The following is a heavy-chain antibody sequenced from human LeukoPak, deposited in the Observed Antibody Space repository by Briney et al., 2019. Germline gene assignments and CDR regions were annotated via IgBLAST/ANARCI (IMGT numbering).Heavy chain of an antibody. D-gene: IGHD2-2*01. Sequence: GGSLRLSCAASGFTFSSYSMNWVRQAPGKGLEWVSSISSSSSYIYYADSVKGRFTISRDNAKNSLYLQMNSLRAEDTAVYYCARVVPAAIMQDYYYMDVWGKGTTVTVSS. J-gene: IGHJ6*03. V-gene: IGHV3-21*01. CDR3: ARVVPAAIMQDYYYMDV. CDR2: ISSSSSYI. CDR1: GFTFSSYS.